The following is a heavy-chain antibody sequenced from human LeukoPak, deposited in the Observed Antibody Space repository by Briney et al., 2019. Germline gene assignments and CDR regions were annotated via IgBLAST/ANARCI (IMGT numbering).Heavy chain of an antibody. CDR2: VDHTGST. CDR3: ARGRVSSSTWYSTYYYYFYMDV. D-gene: IGHD1-1*01. V-gene: IGHV4-59*01. J-gene: IGHJ6*03. Sequence: SETLSLTCTVSDDSITMYYWTWIRQPPGKGLEWIGYVDHTGSTNFNPSLNGRVSISRDTSKNLFSLRLRPVTAADTAVYFCARGRVSSSTWYSTYYYYFYMDVWGKGTTVTVSS. CDR1: DDSITMYY.